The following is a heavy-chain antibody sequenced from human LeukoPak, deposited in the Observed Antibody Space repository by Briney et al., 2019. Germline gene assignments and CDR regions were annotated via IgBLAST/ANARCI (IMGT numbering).Heavy chain of an antibody. V-gene: IGHV4-4*07. J-gene: IGHJ4*02. CDR2: IYSSGST. CDR1: GGSISSYY. D-gene: IGHD2-15*01. CDR3: ARDNIVVVAATKAYYFDY. Sequence: SETLSLTCTVSGGSISSYYWSWIRQPAGKGLEWIGHIYSSGSTKYNVSLKSRLTMSVDTSKNQFSLKLSSVTAADTAVYYCARDNIVVVAATKAYYFDYWGQGTLVTVSS.